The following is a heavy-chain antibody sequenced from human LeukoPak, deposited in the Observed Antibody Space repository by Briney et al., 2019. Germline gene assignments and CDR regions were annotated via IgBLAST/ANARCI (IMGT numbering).Heavy chain of an antibody. CDR2: ISSTSNAI. Sequence: GGSLRLSCAASGFTFSSYSMNWVRQAPGKGLEWVSYISSTSNAIYYADSVKGRFPISGDNAKNSLYLQMNSLRAEDTAMYYCAGYCSTTSCYGIDYWGQGTPVTVSS. CDR1: GFTFSSYS. D-gene: IGHD2-2*01. J-gene: IGHJ4*02. V-gene: IGHV3-48*01. CDR3: AGYCSTTSCYGIDY.